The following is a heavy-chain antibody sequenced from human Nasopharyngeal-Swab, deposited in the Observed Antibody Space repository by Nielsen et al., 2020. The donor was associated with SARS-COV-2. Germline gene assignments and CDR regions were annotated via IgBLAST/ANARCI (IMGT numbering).Heavy chain of an antibody. V-gene: IGHV3-21*01. J-gene: IGHJ4*02. CDR3: ARDGWITMVRGVIDY. CDR2: ISSSSSYI. Sequence: GAALEISCAASGFNFSSYSMNWGRQAPGKGVEWVSSISSSSSYIYYADSVKGRFTISRDNAKNSLYLQMNSLRAEDTAVYYCARDGWITMVRGVIDYWGQGTLVTVSS. CDR1: GFNFSSYS. D-gene: IGHD3-10*01.